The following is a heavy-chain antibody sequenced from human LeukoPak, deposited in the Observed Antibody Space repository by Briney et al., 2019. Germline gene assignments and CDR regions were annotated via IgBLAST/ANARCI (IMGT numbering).Heavy chain of an antibody. CDR2: IKEDGNEK. D-gene: IGHD3-3*01. J-gene: IGHJ4*02. CDR1: GFTFSSYW. CDR3: ARDPYDFWSGFDY. Sequence: GGSLRLSCAASGFTFSSYWMSWVRQAPGKGLEWVANIKEDGNEKYYVDSVKGRFTISRDNAKNSLHLQMKSLRAEDTAVYYCARDPYDFWSGFDYWGQGTLVTVSS. V-gene: IGHV3-7*01.